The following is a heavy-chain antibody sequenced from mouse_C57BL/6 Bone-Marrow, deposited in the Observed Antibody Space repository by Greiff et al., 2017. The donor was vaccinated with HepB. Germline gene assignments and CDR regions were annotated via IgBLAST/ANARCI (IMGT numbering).Heavy chain of an antibody. Sequence: VQVQQSGPGLVQPSQSLSITCTVSGFSLTSYGVHWVRQSPGKGLEWLGVIWSGGSTDYNAAFISRLSISKDNSKSQVFFKMNSLQADDTAIYYCARRRGYDYDWGFAYWGQGTLVTVSA. CDR2: IWSGGST. D-gene: IGHD2-4*01. J-gene: IGHJ3*01. CDR1: GFSLTSYG. V-gene: IGHV2-2*01. CDR3: ARRRGYDYDWGFAY.